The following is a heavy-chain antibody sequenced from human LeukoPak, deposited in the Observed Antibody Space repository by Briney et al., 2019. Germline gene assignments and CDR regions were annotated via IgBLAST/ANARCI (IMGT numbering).Heavy chain of an antibody. Sequence: GASVKVSCKASGYTFTSYDINWVRQATGQGLEWMGWMNPNSGNTGYAQKFQGRVTMTRNTSISTAYMELSSLRSEDTAVYYCARVTMIVGTDAFDIWGQGTMVTVSS. CDR1: GYTFTSYD. V-gene: IGHV1-8*01. D-gene: IGHD3-22*01. CDR3: ARVTMIVGTDAFDI. CDR2: MNPNSGNT. J-gene: IGHJ3*02.